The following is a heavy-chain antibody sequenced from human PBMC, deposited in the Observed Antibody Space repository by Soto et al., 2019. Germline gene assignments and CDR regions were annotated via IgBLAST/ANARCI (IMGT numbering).Heavy chain of an antibody. D-gene: IGHD3-3*01. CDR2: IKQDGSEK. V-gene: IGHV3-7*01. CDR3: ARVGRITICGVVIDVFRY. J-gene: IGHJ4*02. Sequence: PGGALRLSCAASGFTFSRYWMSWVRQAPGKGLEWVANIKQDGSEKYYVDSVKGRFTISRDNAKNSLYLQMNSLRAEDTAVYYCARVGRITICGVVIDVFRYWGQGTLVTVSS. CDR1: GFTFSRYW.